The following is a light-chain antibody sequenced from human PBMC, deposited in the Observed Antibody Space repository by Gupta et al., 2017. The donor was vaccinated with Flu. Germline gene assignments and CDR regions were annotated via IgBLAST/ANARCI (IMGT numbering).Light chain of an antibody. CDR2: GAS. V-gene: IGKV3-20*01. CDR1: QSVSSSY. Sequence: EIVLTQSPGTLSLSPGERATLSCRASQSVSSSYLAWYQQKPGQAPRLLIYGASSRATGIPDRFSGSGSGTDFTLTISRLEPEDFAVYYCQQWVNEPITYTFGQGTKMEIK. J-gene: IGKJ2*01. CDR3: QQWVNEPITYT.